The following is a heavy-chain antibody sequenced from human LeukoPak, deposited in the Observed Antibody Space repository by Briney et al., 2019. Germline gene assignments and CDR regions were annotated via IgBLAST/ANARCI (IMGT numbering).Heavy chain of an antibody. CDR1: GFTFSNAW. CDR3: TTDPDGDYEYYYYYYMDV. J-gene: IGHJ6*03. Sequence: GGSLRLSCAASGFTFSNAWMSWVRQAPGKGLGWVGRIKSETDGGTTDYAAPVKGRFTISRDDSKNTLYLQMNSLKTEDTAVYYCTTDPDGDYEYYYYYYMDVWGKGTTVTVSS. CDR2: IKSETDGGTT. V-gene: IGHV3-15*01. D-gene: IGHD4-17*01.